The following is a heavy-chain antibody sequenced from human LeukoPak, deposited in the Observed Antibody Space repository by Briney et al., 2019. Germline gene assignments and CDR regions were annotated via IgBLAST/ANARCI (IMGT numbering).Heavy chain of an antibody. CDR3: TRRPGDRDTAMVTSGY. V-gene: IGHV3-23*01. CDR1: GFTFSSYA. Sequence: GGSLRLSCAASGFTFSSYAMSWVRQAPGKGLEWVSAISGSGGSTYYADSVKGRFTISRDNSKNTLYLQMNSLKTEDTAVYYCTRRPGDRDTAMVTSGYWGQGTLVTVSS. J-gene: IGHJ4*02. D-gene: IGHD5-18*01. CDR2: ISGSGGST.